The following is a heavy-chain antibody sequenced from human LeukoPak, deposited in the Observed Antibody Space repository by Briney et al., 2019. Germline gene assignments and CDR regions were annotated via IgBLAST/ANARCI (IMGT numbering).Heavy chain of an antibody. Sequence: GGSLRPSCAASGFTFSSYWMNWVRQAPGKGLEWVANIKQDGSEKNYVDSVKGRFTISRDNAKNSLYLQMNSLRAEDTAVYYCARAYLIDYWGQGILVTVSS. D-gene: IGHD2-2*02. CDR3: ARAYLIDY. CDR1: GFTFSSYW. J-gene: IGHJ4*02. CDR2: IKQDGSEK. V-gene: IGHV3-7*04.